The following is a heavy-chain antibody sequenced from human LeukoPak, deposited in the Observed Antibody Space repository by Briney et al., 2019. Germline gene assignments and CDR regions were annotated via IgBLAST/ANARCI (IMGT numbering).Heavy chain of an antibody. J-gene: IGHJ4*02. V-gene: IGHV3-23*01. CDR2: ISGSGGGT. D-gene: IGHD3-10*01. Sequence: PGGSLRLSCAASGFTFSSYAMSWVRQAPGKGLEWVSAISGSGGGTYYADSVKGRFTISRDNSKNMLFLQMNSLRAEDTAVYYCARDRYYGSGSYYSGVGVDYWGQGTLVTVSS. CDR1: GFTFSSYA. CDR3: ARDRYYGSGSYYSGVGVDY.